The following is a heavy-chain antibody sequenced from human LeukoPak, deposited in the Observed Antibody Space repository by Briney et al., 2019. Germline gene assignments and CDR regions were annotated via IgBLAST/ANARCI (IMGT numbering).Heavy chain of an antibody. CDR1: GGSISGSTYY. Sequence: PSETLSLTCTVSGGSISGSTYYWVWIRQPPGKGLEWIGSIYDSGSTSYNPSLKSRTTMSVDTSKNQFSLIVTSVTAADTAVYYGARQRGGYDPLDYWGQGTLVSVSS. D-gene: IGHD5-12*01. J-gene: IGHJ4*02. CDR2: IYDSGST. V-gene: IGHV4-39*01. CDR3: ARQRGGYDPLDY.